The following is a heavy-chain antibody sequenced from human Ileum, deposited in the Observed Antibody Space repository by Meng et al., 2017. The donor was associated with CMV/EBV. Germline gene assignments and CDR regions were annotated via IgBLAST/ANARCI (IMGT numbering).Heavy chain of an antibody. V-gene: IGHV1-2*02. D-gene: IGHD2-2*01. CDR2: INAKSDRT. Sequence: ASVKVSCKASEDTFTDYSIHWVRQAPGQGLEWMGWINAKSDRTNYAQKFQGRVTMTRDTSISTAYMDLSSLRSDDTAVYFCARDGCSSTTCHGNSYFHGMDVWGQGTMVTVSS. CDR1: EDTFTDYS. J-gene: IGHJ6*02. CDR3: ARDGCSSTTCHGNSYFHGMDV.